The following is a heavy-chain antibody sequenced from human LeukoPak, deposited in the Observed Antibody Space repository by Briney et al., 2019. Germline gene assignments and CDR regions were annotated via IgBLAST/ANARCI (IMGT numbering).Heavy chain of an antibody. CDR3: ARGYSSSWYYFDY. CDR1: GYTFTGYY. CDR2: INPKSGGT. V-gene: IGHV1-2*02. J-gene: IGHJ4*02. D-gene: IGHD6-13*01. Sequence: ASVKVSCKASGYTFTGYYMHWVRQAPGQGLEWMGWINPKSGGTNYAQKFQGRVTMTRDTSISTAYMELSRLRSDDTAVYYCARGYSSSWYYFDYWGQGTLVTVSS.